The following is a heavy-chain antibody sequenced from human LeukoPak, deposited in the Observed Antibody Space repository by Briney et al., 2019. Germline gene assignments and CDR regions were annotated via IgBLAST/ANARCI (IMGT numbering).Heavy chain of an antibody. CDR2: ISYAGTNK. Sequence: GTSLRLSCVVSGFTLTNYALHWVRQAPGKGLEWVAVISYAGTNKYYADSVKGRFTISRDISKNTVYLHMDSLRDEDTAVYFCARGGYYYDTPGSPGDYWGRETLVTVSS. V-gene: IGHV3-30-3*01. CDR1: GFTLTNYA. CDR3: ARGGYYYDTPGSPGDY. J-gene: IGHJ4*02. D-gene: IGHD3-22*01.